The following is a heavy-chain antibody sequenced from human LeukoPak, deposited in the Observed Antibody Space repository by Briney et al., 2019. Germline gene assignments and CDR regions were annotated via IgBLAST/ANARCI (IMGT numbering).Heavy chain of an antibody. D-gene: IGHD1-26*01. CDR1: GGSISSSSYY. CDR3: ARQREAYYYYMDV. Sequence: PSETLSLTCTVSGGSISSSSYYWGWIRQPPGKGLEWIGSIYYSGSTYYNPSLKGRVTISVDTSKNQFSLKLSSVTAADTAVYYCARQREAYYYYMDVWGKGTTVTVSS. V-gene: IGHV4-39*01. J-gene: IGHJ6*03. CDR2: IYYSGST.